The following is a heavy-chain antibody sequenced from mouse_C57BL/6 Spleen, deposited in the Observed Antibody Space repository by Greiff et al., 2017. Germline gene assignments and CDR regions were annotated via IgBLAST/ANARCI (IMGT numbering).Heavy chain of an antibody. CDR3: ARHSYYSMDY. J-gene: IGHJ4*01. V-gene: IGHV5-9*01. CDR2: ISGGGGNT. CDR1: GFTFSSYT. Sequence: EVKLVESGGGLVKPGGSLKLSCAASGFTFSSYTMSWVRQTPEKRLEWVATISGGGGNTYYPDSVKGRFTISRDNAKNTLYLQMSSLRSEDTALYYCARHSYYSMDYWGQGTSVTVSS.